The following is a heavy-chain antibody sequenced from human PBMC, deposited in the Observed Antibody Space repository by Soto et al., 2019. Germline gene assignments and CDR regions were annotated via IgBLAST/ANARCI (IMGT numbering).Heavy chain of an antibody. CDR3: ARRQIGRFLGFDP. Sequence: PSETLSLTCTVSGGSISSSSYYWGWIRQPPGKGLEWIGSIYYSGSTYYNPSLKSRVTISVDTSKNQFSLKLSSVTAADTAVYYCARRQIGRFLGFDPWGQGTLVTVSS. V-gene: IGHV4-39*01. J-gene: IGHJ5*02. CDR2: IYYSGST. CDR1: GGSISSSSYY. D-gene: IGHD3-3*01.